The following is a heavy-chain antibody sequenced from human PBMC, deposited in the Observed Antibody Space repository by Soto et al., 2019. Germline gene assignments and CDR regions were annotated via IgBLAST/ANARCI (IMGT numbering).Heavy chain of an antibody. CDR3: ARDPFTPTRSGYQPLNWFDP. J-gene: IGHJ5*02. CDR2: INPSGGST. CDR1: GYTFTSYY. V-gene: IGHV1-46*01. Sequence: VASVKVSCKASGYTFTSYYMHWVRQAPGQGLEWMGIINPSGGSTSYAQKFQGRVTMTRDTSTSTVYMELSSLRSEDTAVYYCARDPFTPTRSGYQPLNWFDPWGQGILVTVSS. D-gene: IGHD5-18*01.